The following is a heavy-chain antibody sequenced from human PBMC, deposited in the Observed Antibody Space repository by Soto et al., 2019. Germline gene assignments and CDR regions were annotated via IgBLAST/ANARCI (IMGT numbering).Heavy chain of an antibody. CDR1: GYSFSNHW. D-gene: IGHD2-8*01. J-gene: IGHJ6*02. CDR2: IYPLDSER. CDR3: ASRGVKVPEVTASGVDV. Sequence: GESLKISCKASGYSFSNHWIGWVRQMPGKGLEWMGIIYPLDSERRYSPSFQGQVTISADRSISTAYMQWSSLRHSDTCLYYCASRGVKVPEVTASGVDVWGQWTTVTVSS. V-gene: IGHV5-51*01.